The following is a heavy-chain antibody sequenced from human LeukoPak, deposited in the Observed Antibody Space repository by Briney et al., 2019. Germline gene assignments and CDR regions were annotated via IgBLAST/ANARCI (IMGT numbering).Heavy chain of an antibody. CDR2: IHTSGST. Sequence: GGSLRLSCAASGFTFSSYAMSWVRQAPGKGLEWVSFIHTSGSTFYADSVKDRFTISRDNSENTLYLQMNSLRAEDTAVYYCARGYCSGGSCSKFDYWGQGTLVTVSS. D-gene: IGHD2-15*01. V-gene: IGHV3-53*01. J-gene: IGHJ4*02. CDR3: ARGYCSGGSCSKFDY. CDR1: GFTFSSYA.